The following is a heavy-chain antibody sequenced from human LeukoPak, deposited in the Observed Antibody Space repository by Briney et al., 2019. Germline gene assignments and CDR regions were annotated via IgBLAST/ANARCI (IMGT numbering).Heavy chain of an antibody. D-gene: IGHD3-3*01. J-gene: IGHJ3*02. Sequence: SETLSLTCTVSGGSISSGSYYWSWIRQPAGKGLEWIGRIYTSGSTNYNPSLKSRVTISVDTSKNQFSLKLSSVTAAARAVYYCAREALAFFGVVTTDAFDIWGQGTMVTVSS. CDR1: GGSISSGSYY. CDR3: AREALAFFGVVTTDAFDI. V-gene: IGHV4-61*02. CDR2: IYTSGST.